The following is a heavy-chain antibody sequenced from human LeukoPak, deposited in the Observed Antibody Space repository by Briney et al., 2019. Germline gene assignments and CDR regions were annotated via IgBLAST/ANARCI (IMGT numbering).Heavy chain of an antibody. CDR3: TTSDYYDSSGFDY. D-gene: IGHD3-22*01. CDR2: IKSKTDGGTT. V-gene: IGHV3-15*01. Sequence: GGSLRLSCAASGFTFSNAWMSWVRQAPGKGLEWVGRIKSKTDGGTTDYAAPVKGRFTISRDDSKNTLYLQMNSLKTEDTAVYYCTTSDYYDSSGFDYWGQGTLATVSS. CDR1: GFTFSNAW. J-gene: IGHJ4*02.